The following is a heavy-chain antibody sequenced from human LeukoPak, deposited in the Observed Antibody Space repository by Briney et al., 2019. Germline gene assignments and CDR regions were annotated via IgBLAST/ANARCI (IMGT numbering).Heavy chain of an antibody. CDR3: ARDGTNCGGDCYSLST. CDR1: GFTVSSNY. D-gene: IGHD2-21*02. J-gene: IGHJ5*02. Sequence: GGSLRLSCAASGFTVSSNYMSWVRQAPGKGLEWVSVIYSGGSTYYADSVKGRFTISRDNSKNTLYLQMNSLRAEDTAVYYCARDGTNCGGDCYSLSTWGQGTLVTVSS. V-gene: IGHV3-53*01. CDR2: IYSGGST.